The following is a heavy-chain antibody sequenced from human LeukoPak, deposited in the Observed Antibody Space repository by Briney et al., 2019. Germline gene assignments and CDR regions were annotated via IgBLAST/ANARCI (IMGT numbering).Heavy chain of an antibody. CDR1: GGSISSGGYY. CDR2: IYYSGST. V-gene: IGHV4-31*03. Sequence: SETLSLTCTVSGGSISSGGYYWSWIRQHPGKGLEWIGYIYYSGSTYYNPSLKSRVTISVETSKNQFSLKLSSVTAADTAVYYCARAREFGGIDYWGQGTLVTVSS. CDR3: ARAREFGGIDY. J-gene: IGHJ4*02. D-gene: IGHD3-10*01.